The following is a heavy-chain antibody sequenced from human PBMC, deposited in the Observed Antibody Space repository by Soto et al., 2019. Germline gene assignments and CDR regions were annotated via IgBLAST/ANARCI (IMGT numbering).Heavy chain of an antibody. J-gene: IGHJ6*02. Sequence: SQTLSLPCAISVDSVASNSAAWNWIRQSPSRGLEWLGRTYYRSKWYNDYAVSVKSRITINPDTSKNQFSLQLNSVTPEDTAVYYCARETAYVTIFGVVTQNYYYYGMDVWGQGTTVTV. CDR2: TYYRSKWYN. V-gene: IGHV6-1*01. D-gene: IGHD3-3*01. CDR3: ARETAYVTIFGVVTQNYYYYGMDV. CDR1: VDSVASNSAA.